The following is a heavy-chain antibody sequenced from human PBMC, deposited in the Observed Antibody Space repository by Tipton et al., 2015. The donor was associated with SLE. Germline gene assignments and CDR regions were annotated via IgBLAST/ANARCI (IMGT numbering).Heavy chain of an antibody. D-gene: IGHD3-3*01. V-gene: IGHV4-39*07. CDR1: GGSISSSSYY. CDR2: INHSGST. CDR3: ARYDFWSGSFDY. Sequence: TLSLTCTVSGGSISSSSYYWSWIRQPPGKGLEWIGEINHSGSTNYNPSLKSRVTISVDTSKNQFSLKLSSVTAADTAVYYCARYDFWSGSFDYWGQGTLVTVSS. J-gene: IGHJ4*02.